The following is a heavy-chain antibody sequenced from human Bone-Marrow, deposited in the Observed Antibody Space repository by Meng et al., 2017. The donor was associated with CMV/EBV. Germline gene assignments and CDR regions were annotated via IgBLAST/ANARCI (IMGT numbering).Heavy chain of an antibody. CDR2: MNPNSGNT. J-gene: IGHJ3*02. CDR1: GYTFTSYD. V-gene: IGHV1-8*02. D-gene: IGHD4-23*01. Sequence: ASVKVSCKASGYTFTSYDINWVRQATGQGLEWMGWMNPNSGNTGYAQKLQGRVTMTTDTSTSTAYMELRSLRSDDTAVYYCARGAVVTPQGGNAFDIWGQGTMVTVSS. CDR3: ARGAVVTPQGGNAFDI.